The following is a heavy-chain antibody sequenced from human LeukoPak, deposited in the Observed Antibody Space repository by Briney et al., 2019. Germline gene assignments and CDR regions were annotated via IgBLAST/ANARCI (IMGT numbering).Heavy chain of an antibody. CDR3: ARDLKYIPHY. Sequence: GGSLRLSCAVSGLTFSSYWMSWVRQAPGKGLEWLANINEEGSGKYYKDSVKGRFTVSRDNAKNSLYLQLNSLGAEDTAVYYCARDLKYIPHYWGQGVLVTVSS. J-gene: IGHJ4*02. D-gene: IGHD2-21*01. CDR2: INEEGSGK. V-gene: IGHV3-7*01. CDR1: GLTFSSYW.